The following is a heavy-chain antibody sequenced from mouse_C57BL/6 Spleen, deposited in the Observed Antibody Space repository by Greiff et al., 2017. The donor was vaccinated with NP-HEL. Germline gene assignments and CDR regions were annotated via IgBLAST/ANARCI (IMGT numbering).Heavy chain of an antibody. J-gene: IGHJ4*01. CDR1: GFTFSDYG. CDR2: ISSGSSTI. CDR3: AREHITTVVNYAMDY. Sequence: EVQVVESGGGLVKPGGSLKLSCAASGFTFSDYGMHWVRQAPEKGLEWVAYISSGSSTIYYADTVKGRFTISRDNAKNTLCLQMTSLRSEDTAMYYCAREHITTVVNYAMDYWGQGTSVTVSS. D-gene: IGHD1-1*01. V-gene: IGHV5-17*01.